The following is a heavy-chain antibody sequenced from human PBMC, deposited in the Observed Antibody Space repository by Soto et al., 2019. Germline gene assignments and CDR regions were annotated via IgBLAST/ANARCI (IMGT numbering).Heavy chain of an antibody. V-gene: IGHV4-59*01. J-gene: IGHJ4*02. CDR3: ARGKGTHKY. CDR1: GVTLTGYY. Sequence: SETLSLTCTVSGVTLTGYYWSWIRQTPGKSLEWIGCIYFNGTTNYNPSLKSRVTISLDMSKNQFSLKLSSVTAADTAVYHCARGKGTHKYWGRGTLVTVSS. CDR2: IYFNGTT. D-gene: IGHD3-10*01.